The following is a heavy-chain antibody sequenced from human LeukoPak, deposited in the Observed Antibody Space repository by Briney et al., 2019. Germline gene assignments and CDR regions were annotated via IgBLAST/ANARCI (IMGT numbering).Heavy chain of an antibody. D-gene: IGHD6-19*01. CDR1: GGSISSSSYY. V-gene: IGHV4-39*07. Sequence: SETLSLTCTVSGGSISSSSYYWGWIRQPPGKGLEWIGSIYYSGSTYYNPSLKSRVTISVDTSKNQFSLKLSSVTAADTAVYYCARGGSGYYMDVWGKGTTVTVSS. CDR3: ARGGSGYYMDV. J-gene: IGHJ6*03. CDR2: IYYSGST.